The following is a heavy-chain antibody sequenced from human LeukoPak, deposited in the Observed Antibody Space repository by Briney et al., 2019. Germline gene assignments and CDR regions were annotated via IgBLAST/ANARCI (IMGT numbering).Heavy chain of an antibody. D-gene: IGHD5-24*01. Sequence: GGSLRLSCVASGFTVGSNYMMWVRQAPGKGLEWLSVIHSSGNTYYAESVKGRFIISRDNSKNTLYLHMNSLRVDDTAVYYCARDPPPRWLQLTGWGQGTLVTFSS. V-gene: IGHV3-53*01. CDR1: GFTVGSNY. CDR2: IHSSGNT. CDR3: ARDPPPRWLQLTG. J-gene: IGHJ4*02.